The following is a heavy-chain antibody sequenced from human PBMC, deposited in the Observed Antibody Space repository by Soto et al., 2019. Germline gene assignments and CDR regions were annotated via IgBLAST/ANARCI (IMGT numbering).Heavy chain of an antibody. J-gene: IGHJ4*02. D-gene: IGHD6-13*01. CDR1: GASISNYY. CDR3: ARDGSTSWYGMFGY. V-gene: IGHV4-59*01. Sequence: PSETLSLTCTVSGASISNYYWSWIRQPPGKGLEWIGYIYHSGSTNYNPSLKSRVTISVDTSKNQFSLKLSSVTAADTAVYYCARDGSTSWYGMFGYWGQGTLVTVSS. CDR2: IYHSGST.